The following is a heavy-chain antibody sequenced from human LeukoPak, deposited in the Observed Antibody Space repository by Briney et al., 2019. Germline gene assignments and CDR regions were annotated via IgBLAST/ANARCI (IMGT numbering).Heavy chain of an antibody. CDR2: INHSGST. J-gene: IGHJ6*03. CDR1: GGSFSGYY. Sequence: SETLSLICAVYGGSFSGYYWSWIRQPPGKGLEWIGEINHSGSTNYNPSLKSRVTISVDTSKNQFSLKLSSVTAADTAVYYCARVLYDSSGYYYDYYYYYYMDVWGKGTTVTVSS. CDR3: ARVLYDSSGYYYDYYYYYYMDV. V-gene: IGHV4-34*01. D-gene: IGHD3-22*01.